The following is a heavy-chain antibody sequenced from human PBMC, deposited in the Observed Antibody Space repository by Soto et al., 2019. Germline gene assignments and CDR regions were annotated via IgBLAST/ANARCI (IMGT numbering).Heavy chain of an antibody. CDR2: IYPGDSDA. CDR1: GYNFPNYW. CDR3: ARVRGVAATGFLDY. J-gene: IGHJ4*02. V-gene: IGHV5-51*01. Sequence: GESLKISCKGSGYNFPNYWIAWVRQMPGKGLEWMGIIYPGDSDAGNSPSFQGQVTISADKSISPAYLQWSSLKASDTAMYYCARVRGVAATGFLDYWGQGTLVTVSS. D-gene: IGHD6-19*01.